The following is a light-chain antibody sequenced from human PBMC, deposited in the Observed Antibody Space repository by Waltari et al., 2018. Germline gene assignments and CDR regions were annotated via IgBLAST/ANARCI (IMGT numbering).Light chain of an antibody. CDR3: QQYYSIPYT. CDR1: RSLLYHSNNKNY. V-gene: IGKV4-1*01. Sequence: IVMTQSLDSLAVLLGERATITCQSTRSLLYHSNNKNYLAWYQLKPGQPPRLLIYWASTRESGVPDRFSGSGSGTDFTLTISSLQAEDVAVYYCQQYYSIPYTFGQGTKLEIK. CDR2: WAS. J-gene: IGKJ2*01.